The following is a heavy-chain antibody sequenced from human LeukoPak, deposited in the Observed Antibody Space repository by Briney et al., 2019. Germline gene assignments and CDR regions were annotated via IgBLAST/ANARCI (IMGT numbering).Heavy chain of an antibody. D-gene: IGHD5-24*01. CDR2: IKSDGSEK. CDR1: GFTFSTYY. CDR3: ARNQDSGNNWGDAFDI. Sequence: AGGSLRLSCVASGFTFSTYYMSWVRQAPGKGLEWVANIKSDGSEKFYVDSVKGRFTVSRDNSKNSLHLQMNSLRADDTAVYYCARNQDSGNNWGDAFDIWGQGIVVTVSS. J-gene: IGHJ3*02. V-gene: IGHV3-7*01.